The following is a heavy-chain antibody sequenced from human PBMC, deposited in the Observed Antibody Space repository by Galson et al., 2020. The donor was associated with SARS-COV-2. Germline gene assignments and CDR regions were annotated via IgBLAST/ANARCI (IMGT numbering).Heavy chain of an antibody. D-gene: IGHD3-22*01. CDR3: TTGNFLDDSSAFY. CDR1: GITFSNAW. CDR2: INSKTEGGTT. J-gene: IGHJ4*02. Sequence: GGSLRLSCAASGITFSNAWMSWVRQAPGKGLEWVGRINSKTEGGTTDFAAPVKGRFTISRDESKNTLYLQMNSLKTEDTAVYYCTTGNFLDDSSAFYWGQGTLVTVSS. V-gene: IGHV3-15*01.